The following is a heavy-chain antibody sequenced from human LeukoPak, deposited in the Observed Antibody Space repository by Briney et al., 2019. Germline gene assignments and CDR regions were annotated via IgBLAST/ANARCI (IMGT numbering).Heavy chain of an antibody. V-gene: IGHV4-34*01. J-gene: IGHJ6*03. D-gene: IGHD2-2*01. CDR3: ARLVVVPAQIMCYYYYYYMDV. Sequence: SETLSLTCAVYGGSFSGYYWSWIRQPPGKGLEWIGEINHSGSTNYNPSLKSRVTISVDTSKNQFSLKLSSVTAADTAVYYCARLVVVPAQIMCYYYYYYMDVWGKGTTVTVSS. CDR2: INHSGST. CDR1: GGSFSGYY.